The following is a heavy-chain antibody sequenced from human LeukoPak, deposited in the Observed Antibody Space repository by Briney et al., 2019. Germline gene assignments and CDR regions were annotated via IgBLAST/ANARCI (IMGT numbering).Heavy chain of an antibody. J-gene: IGHJ4*02. CDR3: ARETYYYDSSGYLDY. CDR2: IYHSGYA. Sequence: SETLSLTCSVSGGSVSSNYWAWLRQPPGKGPEWIGYIYHSGYAKYNPSFKSRVTMSVDTSKNQFSLKLSSVTAADTAVYYCARETYYYDSSGYLDYWGQGTLVTVSS. V-gene: IGHV4-59*02. CDR1: GGSVSSNY. D-gene: IGHD3-22*01.